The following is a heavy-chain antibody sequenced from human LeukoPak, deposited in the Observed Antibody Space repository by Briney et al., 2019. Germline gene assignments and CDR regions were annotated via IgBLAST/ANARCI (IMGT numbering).Heavy chain of an antibody. J-gene: IGHJ4*02. Sequence: SETLSLTCAVSGGSISSSNWWSWVRQPPGKGLEWIGEIYHSGSTNYNPSLKGRVTISVDKSKNQFSLKLSSVTAADTAVYYCARVGAHYGDYRDYWGQGTLVTVSS. CDR1: GGSISSSNW. CDR3: ARVGAHYGDYRDY. V-gene: IGHV4-4*02. D-gene: IGHD4-17*01. CDR2: IYHSGST.